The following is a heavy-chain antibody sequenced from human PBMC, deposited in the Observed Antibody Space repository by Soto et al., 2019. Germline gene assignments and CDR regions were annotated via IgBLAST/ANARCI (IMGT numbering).Heavy chain of an antibody. Sequence: PSETLSLTCTVSGGSISSGDYYWSWIRQPPGKGLEWIGYIYYSGSTYYNPSLKSRVTISVDTSKNQSSLKLSSVTAADTAVYYCASSALWFGELLVFPHWGQGTLVTVSS. CDR1: GGSISSGDYY. D-gene: IGHD3-10*01. CDR2: IYYSGST. V-gene: IGHV4-30-4*01. CDR3: ASSALWFGELLVFPH. J-gene: IGHJ1*01.